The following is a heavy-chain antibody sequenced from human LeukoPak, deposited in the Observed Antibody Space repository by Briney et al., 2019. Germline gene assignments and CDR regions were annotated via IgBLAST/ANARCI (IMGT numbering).Heavy chain of an antibody. CDR2: INHSGST. V-gene: IGHV4-34*01. J-gene: IGHJ6*02. CDR1: GGSFSGYY. CDR3: ARDPQYYDFWSGYGYYGMDV. D-gene: IGHD3-3*01. Sequence: PSETLSLTCAVYGGSFSGYYWSWIRQPPGKGLEWIGEINHSGSTNYNPSLKSRVTISVDTSKNQFSLKLSSVTAADTAVYYCARDPQYYDFWSGYGYYGMDVWGQGTTVTVSS.